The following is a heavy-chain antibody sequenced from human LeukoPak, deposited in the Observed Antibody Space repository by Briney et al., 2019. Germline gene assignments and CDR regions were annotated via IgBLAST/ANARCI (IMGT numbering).Heavy chain of an antibody. CDR1: GFSLSTNGVG. CDR3: AHSRYNYGYLFDY. D-gene: IGHD5-18*01. J-gene: IGHJ4*02. V-gene: IGHV2-5*01. Sequence: ESGPTLVNPTQTLTLTCTFSGFSLSTNGVGAGWIRQPPGKALEWLALIYWNDDKRYSPSPKSMPPITKDTSKNHVLLIVTNVDPVDTATYYCAHSRYNYGYLFDYWGQGTLVTVSS. CDR2: IYWNDDK.